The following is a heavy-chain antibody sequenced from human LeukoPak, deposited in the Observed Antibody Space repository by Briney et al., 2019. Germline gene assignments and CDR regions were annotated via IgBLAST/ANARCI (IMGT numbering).Heavy chain of an antibody. CDR1: GFTFDDYA. CDR3: AKDRGLRFLEWLFDY. J-gene: IGHJ4*02. CDR2: ISGDGGST. D-gene: IGHD3-3*01. Sequence: GGSLRLSCAASGFTFDDYAMHWVRQAPGKGLEWVSLISGDGGSTYYADSVKGRFTISRDNSKNYLYLQMNSLRIEDTALYYCAKDRGLRFLEWLFDYWGQGTLVTVSS. V-gene: IGHV3-43*02.